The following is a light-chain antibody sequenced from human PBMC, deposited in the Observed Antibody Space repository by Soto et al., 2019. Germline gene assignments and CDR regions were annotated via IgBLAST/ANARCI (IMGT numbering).Light chain of an antibody. V-gene: IGLV4-69*01. CDR1: SGHSNYA. CDR2: VNSDGSH. CDR3: QTWGTGIRV. J-gene: IGLJ1*01. Sequence: QLVLTQSPSASASLGASVKLTCTLSSGHSNYAIAWHQQQPEKGPRYLMKVNSDGSHRKGDGIPDRFSGSSSGAQRYLTISSLPSEEEADYCCQTWGTGIRVFGTGTKLTVL.